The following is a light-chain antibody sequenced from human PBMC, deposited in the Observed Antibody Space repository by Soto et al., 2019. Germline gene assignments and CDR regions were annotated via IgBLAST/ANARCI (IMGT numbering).Light chain of an antibody. Sequence: EIVLTQSPGALSLSPGEIATLSFSASQSVSGNYLAWFQQKPGQAPRLLIYGASRRATGIPDRFSGSGSGTDFTLTISRLEPEDFAVFYCLQYDHSPWTFGQGTKVDI. J-gene: IGKJ1*01. CDR1: QSVSGNY. CDR2: GAS. V-gene: IGKV3-20*01. CDR3: LQYDHSPWT.